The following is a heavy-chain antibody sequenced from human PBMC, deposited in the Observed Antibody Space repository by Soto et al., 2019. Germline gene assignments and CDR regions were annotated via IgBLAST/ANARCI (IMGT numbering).Heavy chain of an antibody. CDR1: GGSISSSSYY. CDR3: ARWWSGSRQGFDP. V-gene: IGHV4-39*07. D-gene: IGHD3-3*01. CDR2: IYYSGST. Sequence: SETLSLTCTVSGGSISSSSYYWGWIRQPPGKGLEWIGSIYYSGSTYYNPSLKSRVTISVDTSKNQFSLKLSSVTAADTAVYYCARWWSGSRQGFDPWGQGTLVTVSS. J-gene: IGHJ5*02.